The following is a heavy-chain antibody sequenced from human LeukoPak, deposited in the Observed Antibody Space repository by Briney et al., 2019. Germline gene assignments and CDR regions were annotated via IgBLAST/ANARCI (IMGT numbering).Heavy chain of an antibody. CDR3: ARPSHSSGWSRGAFDI. CDR2: FDPEDGET. Sequence: ASVKVSCKVSGYTLTELSMHWVRQVPGKGLEWMGGFDPEDGETIYAQKFQGRVTMTEDTSTDTAYMELSSLRSEDTAVYYCARPSHSSGWSRGAFDIWGQGTMVTVSS. J-gene: IGHJ3*02. D-gene: IGHD6-19*01. CDR1: GYTLTELS. V-gene: IGHV1-24*01.